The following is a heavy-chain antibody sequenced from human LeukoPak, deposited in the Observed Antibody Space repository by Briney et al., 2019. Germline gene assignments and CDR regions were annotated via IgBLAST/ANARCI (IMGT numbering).Heavy chain of an antibody. CDR3: ARATRTYSSGWYYSFDY. V-gene: IGHV3-74*01. CDR2: INVDGRSP. Sequence: GGSLRLSCAASGFTFSTYWMHWVRQAPGKGLVWVSHINVDGRSPTYDTSLKGPFPIPRHNAKNTLYLHMNSLRAEDTAVYYCARATRTYSSGWYYSFDYWGQGTLVTVSS. CDR1: GFTFSTYW. D-gene: IGHD6-19*01. J-gene: IGHJ4*02.